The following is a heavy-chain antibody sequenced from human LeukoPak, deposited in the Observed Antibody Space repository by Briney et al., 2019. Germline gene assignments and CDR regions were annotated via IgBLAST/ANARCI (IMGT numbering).Heavy chain of an antibody. CDR3: AKDRRESGTPYYYYYGMDV. V-gene: IGHV3-23*01. CDR1: GFTFSSYA. D-gene: IGHD3-10*01. J-gene: IGHJ6*02. CDR2: ISGSGGST. Sequence: VGSLRLSCAPSGFTFSSYAMSCVRQAPGKGLECVSAISGSGGSTYYADSVKGRFTISRDNSKNTPYLQMNSLRAEDTAVYYCAKDRRESGTPYYYYYGMDVWGQGTTVTVSS.